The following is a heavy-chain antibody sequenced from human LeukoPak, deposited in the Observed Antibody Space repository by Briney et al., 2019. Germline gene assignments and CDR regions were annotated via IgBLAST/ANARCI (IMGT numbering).Heavy chain of an antibody. D-gene: IGHD3-22*01. CDR2: IYYSGST. V-gene: IGHV4-61*01. J-gene: IGHJ5*02. Sequence: SETLSLTCTVSGGSVSSGSYYWNWIRQPPGKGLEWIGYIYYSGSTNYNPSLKSRVTISVDTSKNQFSLKLSSVTAADTAVYYCASSPRHYYDSSGYYYRGNWFDPWGQGTLVTVSS. CDR3: ASSPRHYYDSSGYYYRGNWFDP. CDR1: GGSVSSGSYY.